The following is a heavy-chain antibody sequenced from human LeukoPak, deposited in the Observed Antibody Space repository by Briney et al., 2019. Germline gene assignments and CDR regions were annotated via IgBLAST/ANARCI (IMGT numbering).Heavy chain of an antibody. V-gene: IGHV3-48*01. CDR3: ASLSIAAAGRDGGAFDI. J-gene: IGHJ3*02. CDR2: ISSSSSTI. D-gene: IGHD6-13*01. CDR1: GFTFGSYS. Sequence: GGSLRLSCAASGFTFGSYSMNWVRQAPGKGLEWVSYISSSSSTIYYADSVKGRFTISRDNAKNSLYLQMNSLRAEDTAVYYCASLSIAAAGRDGGAFDIWGQGTMVTVSS.